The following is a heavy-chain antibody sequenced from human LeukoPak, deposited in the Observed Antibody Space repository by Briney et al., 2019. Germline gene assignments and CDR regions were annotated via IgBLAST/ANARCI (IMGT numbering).Heavy chain of an antibody. D-gene: IGHD2-2*03. CDR1: GYTFTSYY. Sequence: ASVKVSCKASGYTFTSYYMQWVRQAPGQGLEWMGIINPSGGSTSYAQKFQGRVTMTRDTSTSTVYMELSSLRSQDTAVYYCARSLRMDNWFDPWGQGTLVTVSS. V-gene: IGHV1-46*01. CDR2: INPSGGST. J-gene: IGHJ5*02. CDR3: ARSLRMDNWFDP.